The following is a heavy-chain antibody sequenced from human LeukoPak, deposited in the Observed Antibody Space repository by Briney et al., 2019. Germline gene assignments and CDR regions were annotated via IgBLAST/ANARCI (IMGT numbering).Heavy chain of an antibody. V-gene: IGHV1-18*01. Sequence: ASVKVSCKASGYTFISYGISWVRQAPGQGLEWMGWISGYNGNTKYAQNVQGRVTMTKDTSTSTAYMELTSLRSDDTAVYYCARGYDVIPAAGNRMDVWGQGTTVAVSS. CDR3: ARGYDVIPAAGNRMDV. D-gene: IGHD2-2*01. J-gene: IGHJ6*02. CDR1: GYTFISYG. CDR2: ISGYNGNT.